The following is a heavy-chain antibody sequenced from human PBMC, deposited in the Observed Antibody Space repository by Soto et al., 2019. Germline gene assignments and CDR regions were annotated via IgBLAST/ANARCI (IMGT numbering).Heavy chain of an antibody. D-gene: IGHD6-19*01. CDR3: GRDQGSGWSDAFDV. J-gene: IGHJ3*01. Sequence: EVQLVESGGGLVQPGGSQRLSCAASGFTFSSYSMNWVRQAPGKGLEWVSYISSSSTSIYYADSVKGRFTISSDNAKKSLYLQMNSLGDEDTAVYYCGRDQGSGWSDAFDVWGQGTMVTVSS. CDR2: ISSSSTSI. V-gene: IGHV3-48*02. CDR1: GFTFSSYS.